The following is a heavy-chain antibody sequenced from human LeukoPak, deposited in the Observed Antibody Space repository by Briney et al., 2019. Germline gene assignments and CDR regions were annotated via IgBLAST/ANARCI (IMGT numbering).Heavy chain of an antibody. CDR1: GLTFSSCA. J-gene: IGHJ1*01. V-gene: IGHV3-23*01. D-gene: IGHD3-22*01. CDR3: AKADYYDSNTYRAQFFQH. Sequence: GGSLRLSCAASGLTFSSCAMSWVRQAPGKGLEWVSLISGSGVTTHYADSVKGRFTISRDNSKNTLYLQMNSLRAEDTAVYYCAKADYYDSNTYRAQFFQHWGQGTLVTVSS. CDR2: ISGSGVTT.